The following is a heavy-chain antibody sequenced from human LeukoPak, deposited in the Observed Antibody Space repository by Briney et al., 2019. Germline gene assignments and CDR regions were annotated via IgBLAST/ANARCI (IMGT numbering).Heavy chain of an antibody. CDR3: ARESEHSVSQVDFDL. V-gene: IGHV3-48*03. D-gene: IGHD2-15*01. CDR1: GFTFSSYE. Sequence: GGSLRLSCAASGFTFSSYEMNWVRQAPGKGLEWVSYISSSGSTIYYADSVKGRFTISRDNAKNSLYLQMNSLRAEDTAVYYCARESEHSVSQVDFDLWGQGTMVTVSS. J-gene: IGHJ3*01. CDR2: ISSSGSTI.